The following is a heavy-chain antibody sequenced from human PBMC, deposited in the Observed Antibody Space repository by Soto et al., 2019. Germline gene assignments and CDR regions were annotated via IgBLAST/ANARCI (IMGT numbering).Heavy chain of an antibody. CDR2: IKQDGSEK. CDR1: GFTFSSYW. Sequence: LRLSCAASGFTFSSYWMSWVRQAPGKGLEWVANIKQDGSEKYYVDSVKGRFTISRDNAKNSLYLQMNSLRAEDTAVYYCARDKGAFSWGWFDPWGQGTLVTVSS. V-gene: IGHV3-7*01. CDR3: ARDKGAFSWGWFDP. D-gene: IGHD3-16*01. J-gene: IGHJ5*02.